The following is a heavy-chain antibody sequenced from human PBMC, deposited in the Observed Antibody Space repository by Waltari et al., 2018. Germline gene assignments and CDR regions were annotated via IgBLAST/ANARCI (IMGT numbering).Heavy chain of an antibody. D-gene: IGHD3-3*01. Sequence: QVQLQQWGAGLLKPSETLSLTCAVYGGSFSGYYWSWIRQPPGKGLEWIGEINHSGSTNYNPSLKSRVTISVDTSKNQFSLKLSSVTAADTAVYYCARDSLRFLEWLFPSYYYYGMDVWGQGTTVTVSS. CDR2: INHSGST. CDR1: GGSFSGYY. J-gene: IGHJ6*02. CDR3: ARDSLRFLEWLFPSYYYYGMDV. V-gene: IGHV4-34*01.